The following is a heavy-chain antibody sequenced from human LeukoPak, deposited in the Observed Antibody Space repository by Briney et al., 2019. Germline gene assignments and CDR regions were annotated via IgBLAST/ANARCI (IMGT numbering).Heavy chain of an antibody. J-gene: IGHJ4*02. CDR3: ARGAGWYDY. V-gene: IGHV4-59*01. CDR1: GGSISSDY. Sequence: TSETLSLTCTVSGGSISSDYWSWIRQPPGEDLEWIGYFHYSGRTNYNPSLKSRVTISVDTSKNQFSLKVTSVTAADTAVYYCARGAGWYDYWGQGTLVTVSS. CDR2: FHYSGRT. D-gene: IGHD6-19*01.